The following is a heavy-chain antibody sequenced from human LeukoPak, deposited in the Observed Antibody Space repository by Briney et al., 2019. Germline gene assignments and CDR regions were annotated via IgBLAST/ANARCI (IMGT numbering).Heavy chain of an antibody. CDR2: ISSSGSTI. J-gene: IGHJ4*02. CDR3: AKTREGSSWYGGLDY. D-gene: IGHD6-13*01. V-gene: IGHV3-11*01. CDR1: GFTFSDYY. Sequence: PGGSLRLSCAASGFTFSDYYMSWIRQAPGKGLEWVSYISSSGSTIYYADSVKGRFTISRDNSKNTLYLQMNSLRAEDTAVYYCAKTREGSSWYGGLDYWGQGTLVTVSS.